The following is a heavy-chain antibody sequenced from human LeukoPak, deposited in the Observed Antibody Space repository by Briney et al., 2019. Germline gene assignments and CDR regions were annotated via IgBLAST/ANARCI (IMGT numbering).Heavy chain of an antibody. Sequence: PGGSLRLSCAASGFTFSTYAMSWVRQAPGKGLEWVSTISGNGVSTYYANSVKGRFTISRDNSKNTLWLQMNSLRAEDTALYCCAKPQYDSSWYYFDYWGQGTLVTVSS. CDR1: GFTFSTYA. CDR3: AKPQYDSSWYYFDY. J-gene: IGHJ4*02. D-gene: IGHD6-13*01. CDR2: ISGNGVST. V-gene: IGHV3-23*01.